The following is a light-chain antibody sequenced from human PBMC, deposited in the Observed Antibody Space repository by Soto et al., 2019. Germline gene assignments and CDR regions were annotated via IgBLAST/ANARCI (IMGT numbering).Light chain of an antibody. CDR1: QGLLHSNGYNY. CDR3: MQALQTPIT. Sequence: DIVRTQSPLSLPFTPGEPASISCRSSQGLLHSNGYNYLDWYLQKPGQSPQLLIYLGSNRASGVPDRFSGSGSGTDFTLKISRVEAEDVGVYYCMQALQTPITFGQGTRLEIK. CDR2: LGS. V-gene: IGKV2-28*01. J-gene: IGKJ5*01.